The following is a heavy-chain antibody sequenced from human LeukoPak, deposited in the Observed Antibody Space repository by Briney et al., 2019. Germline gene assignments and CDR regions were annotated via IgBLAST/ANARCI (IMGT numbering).Heavy chain of an antibody. V-gene: IGHV1-24*01. CDR3: ATAGTGYSSSWYDY. J-gene: IGHJ4*02. D-gene: IGHD6-13*01. Sequence: ASVKVPCKVSGYTLTELSMHWVRQAPGKGLEWMGGFDPEGGETVYAQKFQGRVTMTEDTSTDTAYMELSSLRSEDTAVYYCATAGTGYSSSWYDYWGQGTLVTVSS. CDR1: GYTLTELS. CDR2: FDPEGGET.